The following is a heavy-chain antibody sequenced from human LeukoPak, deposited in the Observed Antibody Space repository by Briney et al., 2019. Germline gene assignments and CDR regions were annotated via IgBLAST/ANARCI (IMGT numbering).Heavy chain of an antibody. CDR2: IYYSGST. V-gene: IGHV4-31*03. Sequence: PQTLSLTCTVSGDSISSGGYYWTWIRQHPGKGLEWIGYIYYSGSTYYNPSLKSRVTISVDTSKNQFSLKLNSATAADTAVYYCARGGYNYGYAQDWFDSWGQGTLVTVSS. D-gene: IGHD5-18*01. CDR1: GDSISSGGYY. J-gene: IGHJ5*01. CDR3: ARGGYNYGYAQDWFDS.